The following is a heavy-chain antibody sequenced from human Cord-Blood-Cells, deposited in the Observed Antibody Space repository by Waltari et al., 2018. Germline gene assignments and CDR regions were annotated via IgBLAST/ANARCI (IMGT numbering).Heavy chain of an antibody. V-gene: IGHV1-46*01. CDR1: GYTFTSYY. CDR3: ARPYNWNFAFDI. CDR2: RNPSGGSK. J-gene: IGHJ3*02. Sequence: QVQLVQSGAEVKKPGASVKVSCKASGYTFTSYYMHWVRQAPGQGLEWRGIRNPSGGSKSYAKKCQGRVTMTRDTSTSTVYMELSSLRSEDTAVYYCARPYNWNFAFDIWGQGTMVTVSS. D-gene: IGHD1-7*01.